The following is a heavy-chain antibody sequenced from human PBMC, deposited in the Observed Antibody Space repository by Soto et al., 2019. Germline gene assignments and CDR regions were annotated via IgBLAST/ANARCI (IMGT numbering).Heavy chain of an antibody. CDR2: IYSGGST. J-gene: IGHJ4*02. D-gene: IGHD3-10*01. Sequence: EVQLVESGGGLVQPGGSLRLSCAASGFTVSSNSMSWVRQAPGKGWEWVSVIYSGGSTYYADSVKGRFTISRHNSKNTLYLQMNSLRAEDTAVYYCASMYYYGSGSAEPFDYWGQGTLVTVSS. CDR1: GFTVSSNS. V-gene: IGHV3-53*04. CDR3: ASMYYYGSGSAEPFDY.